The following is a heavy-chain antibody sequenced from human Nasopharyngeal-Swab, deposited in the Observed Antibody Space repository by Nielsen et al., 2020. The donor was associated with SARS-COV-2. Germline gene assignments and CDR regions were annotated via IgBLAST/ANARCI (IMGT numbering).Heavy chain of an antibody. CDR3: AKDSTMISY. D-gene: IGHD3-22*01. Sequence: GGSLRLSCAASGLRFSSYAMSWVRQTPGKGLEWVSGISASGGSTYYADSVKGRFTISRDNSRNTLSLQMNCLRVEDTAVYYCAKDSTMISYWGQGTLVTVSS. CDR2: ISASGGST. V-gene: IGHV3-23*01. J-gene: IGHJ4*02. CDR1: GLRFSSYA.